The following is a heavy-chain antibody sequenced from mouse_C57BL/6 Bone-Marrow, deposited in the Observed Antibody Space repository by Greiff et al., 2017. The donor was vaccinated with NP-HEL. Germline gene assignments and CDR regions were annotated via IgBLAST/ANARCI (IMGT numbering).Heavy chain of an antibody. D-gene: IGHD1-1*01. CDR3: ARMECGSSYVEDY. CDR2: IYPGDGDT. J-gene: IGHJ2*01. V-gene: IGHV1-82*01. CDR1: GYAFSSSW. Sequence: VQLQQSGPELVKPGASVKISCKASGYAFSSSWMNWVKQRPGKGLEWIGRIYPGDGDTNYNGKFKGKATLTADKSSSTAYMQLSSLTSEDSAVYFCARMECGSSYVEDYWGQGTTLTVSS.